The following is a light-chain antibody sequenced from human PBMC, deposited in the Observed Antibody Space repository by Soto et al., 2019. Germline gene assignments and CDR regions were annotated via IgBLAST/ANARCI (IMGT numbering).Light chain of an antibody. J-gene: IGKJ5*01. CDR2: GAS. CDR3: QQCHKWPRIT. CDR1: ENVDTN. V-gene: IGKV3-15*01. Sequence: EIVMTQSPATLSVSPGEGATLSCRASENVDTNLAWYQHKPGQAPRLLIYGASTRAAGVPARFSGSGSGTEFTLTISSLEPEDVAVYYCQQCHKWPRITFGPGTRLE.